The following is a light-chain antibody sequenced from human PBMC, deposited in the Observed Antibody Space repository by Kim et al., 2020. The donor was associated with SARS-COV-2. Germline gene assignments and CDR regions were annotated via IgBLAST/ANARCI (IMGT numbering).Light chain of an antibody. CDR3: QQYAGSPWT. Sequence: PPGERATRSCRASQSVSSIYLAWYQHKPGQAPRLLIYGASTRATGIPDRFSGSASGTDFTLAISRLEPEDYAVYYCQQYAGSPWTFGQGTKVDIK. CDR1: QSVSSIY. V-gene: IGKV3-20*01. J-gene: IGKJ1*01. CDR2: GAS.